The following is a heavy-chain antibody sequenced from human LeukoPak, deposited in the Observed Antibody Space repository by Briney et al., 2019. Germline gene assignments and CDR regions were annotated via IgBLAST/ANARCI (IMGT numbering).Heavy chain of an antibody. CDR2: IKQVGNEK. J-gene: IGHJ4*02. Sequence: GGSLRLSCAASGFSFNIFWMSWVRQAPGKGLEGVANIKQVGNEKNYADSVKGRFPISRDNDKNSLDLQMNSFGADDTAFYYCARDTLGEGEDANYAVYYFDYWGQGTVVTVSS. D-gene: IGHD4/OR15-4a*01. CDR3: ARDTLGEGEDANYAVYYFDY. V-gene: IGHV3-7*01. CDR1: GFSFNIFW.